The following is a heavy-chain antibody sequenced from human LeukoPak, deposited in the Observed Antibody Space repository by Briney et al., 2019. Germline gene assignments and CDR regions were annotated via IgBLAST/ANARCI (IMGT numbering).Heavy chain of an antibody. V-gene: IGHV4-39*01. J-gene: IGHJ5*02. Sequence: WIRXXPRKGREWIGSIYASGSTYYNPSLKSRVTISVDTSKNQFSLKLNSVTAADTAVYYCARHYGPWGQGTLVTVSS. CDR3: ARHYGP. CDR2: IYASGST. D-gene: IGHD3-10*01.